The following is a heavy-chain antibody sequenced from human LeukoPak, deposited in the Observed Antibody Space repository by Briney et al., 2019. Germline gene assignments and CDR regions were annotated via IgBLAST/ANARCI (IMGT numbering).Heavy chain of an antibody. Sequence: QPGGSLRLSCAASGFTFSSYGMHWVRQAPGKGLEWVAIIRYDGSNKYYADSVKGRFTISRDNSKNTLYLQMNSLRAEDTAVYYCAKMIVPAAIPAYWGQGTLVTVSS. J-gene: IGHJ4*02. D-gene: IGHD2-2*02. CDR3: AKMIVPAAIPAY. CDR1: GFTFSSYG. V-gene: IGHV3-30*02. CDR2: IRYDGSNK.